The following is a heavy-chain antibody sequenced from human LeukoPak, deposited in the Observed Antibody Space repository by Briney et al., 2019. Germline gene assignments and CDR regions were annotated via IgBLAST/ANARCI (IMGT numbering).Heavy chain of an antibody. Sequence: SETLSLTCTVSGGSISSYYWSWIRQPPGKGLEWIGYIYYSGSTNYNPSLKSRVTISVDTSKNQFSLKLSSVTAADTAVYYCARGLDYDYGGYYYYYYMDVWGKGTTVTVSS. CDR1: GGSISSYY. CDR2: IYYSGST. V-gene: IGHV4-59*12. CDR3: ARGLDYDYGGYYYYYYMDV. D-gene: IGHD4-23*01. J-gene: IGHJ6*03.